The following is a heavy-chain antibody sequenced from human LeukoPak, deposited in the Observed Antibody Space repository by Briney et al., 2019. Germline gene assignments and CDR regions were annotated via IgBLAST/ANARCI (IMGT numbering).Heavy chain of an antibody. CDR2: INPNSGGT. CDR3: ARDRSGWYFPLDY. D-gene: IGHD6-19*01. Sequence: ASVKVSCKASGYTFTGYYMHWVRQAPGQGLEWMGWINPNSGGTNYAQKFQGRVTMTRDTSISTAYMELSSLRSDDTAVYYCARDRSGWYFPLDYWGQGTLVTVSS. CDR1: GYTFTGYY. V-gene: IGHV1-2*02. J-gene: IGHJ4*02.